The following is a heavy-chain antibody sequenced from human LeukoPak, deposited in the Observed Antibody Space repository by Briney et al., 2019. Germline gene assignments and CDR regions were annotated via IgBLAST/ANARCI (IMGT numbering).Heavy chain of an antibody. J-gene: IGHJ3*02. CDR2: IYHSGST. D-gene: IGHD3-9*01. Sequence: SETLSLTCAFSGYSISSGYYWGWIRQPPGKGLEWIGSIYHSGSTYYNPSLKSRVTISVDTSKNQFSLKLSSVTAADTAVYYCAAEYYDILTGYYRVRAFDIWGQGTMVTVSS. V-gene: IGHV4-38-2*01. CDR3: AAEYYDILTGYYRVRAFDI. CDR1: GYSISSGYY.